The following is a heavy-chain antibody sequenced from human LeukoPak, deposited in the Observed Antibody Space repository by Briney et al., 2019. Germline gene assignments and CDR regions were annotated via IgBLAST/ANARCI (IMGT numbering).Heavy chain of an antibody. CDR3: ARHRIIRDVATGDYFDS. Sequence: PGGSLRLSCAASGFTFSSYSMNWVRQPPGKGLEWIGTIYYSMSTYYNPSLKSRVAISVDTSKNQFSLKLRSVTAADTAVFYCARHRIIRDVATGDYFDSWGQGTLVTVSS. V-gene: IGHV4-39*01. CDR2: IYYSMST. D-gene: IGHD5-24*01. J-gene: IGHJ4*02. CDR1: GFTFSSYSMN.